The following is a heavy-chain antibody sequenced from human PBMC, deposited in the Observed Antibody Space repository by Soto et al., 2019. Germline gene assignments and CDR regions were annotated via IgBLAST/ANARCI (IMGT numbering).Heavy chain of an antibody. D-gene: IGHD2-15*01. CDR1: GFTFSSYA. V-gene: IGHV3-23*01. J-gene: IGHJ4*01. CDR3: AKDYGYCSGGSCYPIYFDY. Sequence: EVQLLESGGGLVQPGGSLRLSCAASGFTFSSYAMSWVRQAPGKGLEWVSAISGSGGSTYYADSVKGRFTISRDNSKNTLYLQMNSLRAEDTAVYYCAKDYGYCSGGSCYPIYFDYWGHGTLVTVSS. CDR2: ISGSGGST.